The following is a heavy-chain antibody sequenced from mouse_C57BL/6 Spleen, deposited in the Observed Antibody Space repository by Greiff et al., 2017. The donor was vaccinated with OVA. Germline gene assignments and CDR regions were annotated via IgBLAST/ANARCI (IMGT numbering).Heavy chain of an antibody. V-gene: IGHV1-82*01. Sequence: QVQLKQSGPELVKPGASVKISCKASGYAFSSSWMNWVKQRPGKGLEWIGRIYPGDGDTNYNGKFKGKATLTADKSSSTAYMQLSSLTSEASAVCIYTSTMVTTNRFDYWGQGTLVTVSA. D-gene: IGHD2-2*01. CDR3: TSTMVTTNRFDY. CDR1: GYAFSSSW. J-gene: IGHJ3*01. CDR2: IYPGDGDT.